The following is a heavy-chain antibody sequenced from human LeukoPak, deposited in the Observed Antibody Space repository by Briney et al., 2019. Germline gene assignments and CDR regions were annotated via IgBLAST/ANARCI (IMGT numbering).Heavy chain of an antibody. D-gene: IGHD4-11*01. Sequence: MPGGSLRLSCAASGFTFSSYGMNWVRQAPGKGLEWVSSISSGSSYIYYSDSVQGRFTISRDNAKNSLYLQMNSLRAEDTAVYYCTRGTPTTRDFDYWGQGTLVTVSS. V-gene: IGHV3-21*01. CDR1: GFTFSSYG. CDR3: TRGTPTTRDFDY. CDR2: ISSGSSYI. J-gene: IGHJ4*02.